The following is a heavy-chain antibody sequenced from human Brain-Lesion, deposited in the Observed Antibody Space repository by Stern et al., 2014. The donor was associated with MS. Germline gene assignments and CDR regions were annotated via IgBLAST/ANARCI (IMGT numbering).Heavy chain of an antibody. CDR3: ARGRVVPGFQYYATDV. CDR1: GGSISSGGYY. CDR2: IFNSGST. D-gene: IGHD2-2*01. J-gene: IGHJ6*02. Sequence: VQLVESGPGLVKPSQTLSLSCTVSGGSISSGGYYWSWIRQPAGKGLEWIGRIFNSGSTSYNPSLKSRVTISIDTSKNQFSLRLNCMTAADTAVYYCARGRVVPGFQYYATDVWGQGTTVIVSS. V-gene: IGHV4-61*02.